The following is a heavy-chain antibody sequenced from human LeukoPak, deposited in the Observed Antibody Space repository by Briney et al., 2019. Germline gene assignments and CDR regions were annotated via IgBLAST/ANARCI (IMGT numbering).Heavy chain of an antibody. D-gene: IGHD5-12*01. Sequence: GGSLRLSCAASGFTVSSNYMTWVRQAPGKGLEWVSAISGSGGSTYYADSVKGRFTISRDNSKNTLYLQMNSLRAEDTAVYSCAKSRGYSGYDYNYFDYWGQGTLVTVSS. V-gene: IGHV3-23*01. J-gene: IGHJ4*02. CDR2: ISGSGGST. CDR1: GFTVSSNY. CDR3: AKSRGYSGYDYNYFDY.